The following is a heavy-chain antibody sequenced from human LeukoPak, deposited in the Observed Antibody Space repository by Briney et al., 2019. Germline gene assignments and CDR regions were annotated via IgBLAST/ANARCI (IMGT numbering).Heavy chain of an antibody. Sequence: ASVKVSCKASGYSLTSYFMHWVRQAPGQGLEWVGVINPSGDGTSYTQKFQGRVTMTRDMSTSTVFMELTSLRSEDTAVYFCAREPPTTGYYDYWGQGTLVTVSS. CDR1: GYSLTSYF. D-gene: IGHD3-9*01. CDR2: INPSGDGT. V-gene: IGHV1-46*01. J-gene: IGHJ4*02. CDR3: AREPPTTGYYDY.